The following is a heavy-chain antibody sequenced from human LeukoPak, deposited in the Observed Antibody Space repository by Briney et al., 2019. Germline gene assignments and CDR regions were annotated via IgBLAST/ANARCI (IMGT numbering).Heavy chain of an antibody. D-gene: IGHD2-8*01. J-gene: IGHJ5*02. CDR1: GGTFSSYA. Sequence: ASVKVSCKASGGTFSSYAISWVRQAPGQGLEWMGRIIPLFGTANYAQKFQGRVTFTTDESTIAAYMELSSLRSEDTAVYYCARARCTNGVCLLNWFDPWGQGTLVTVSS. V-gene: IGHV1-69*05. CDR3: ARARCTNGVCLLNWFDP. CDR2: IIPLFGTA.